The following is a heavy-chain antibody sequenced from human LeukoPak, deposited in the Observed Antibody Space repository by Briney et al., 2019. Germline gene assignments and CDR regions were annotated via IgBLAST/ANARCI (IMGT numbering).Heavy chain of an antibody. D-gene: IGHD3-22*01. CDR2: INSDGSTT. CDR1: EFTFSSYW. CDR3: ARDPGYYDSSGYPEN. V-gene: IGHV3-74*01. Sequence: GGSLRLSCEASEFTFSSYWMHWVRQAPGEGLVWVSRINSDGSTTIYADSVKGRFTISRDNAKNTLYLQMNSLRAEDTAVYYCARDPGYYDSSGYPENWGQGTLVTVSS. J-gene: IGHJ4*02.